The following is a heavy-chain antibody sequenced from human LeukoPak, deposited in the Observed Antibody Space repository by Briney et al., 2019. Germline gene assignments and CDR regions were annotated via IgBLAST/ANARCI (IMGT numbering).Heavy chain of an antibody. D-gene: IGHD3-10*01. V-gene: IGHV1-2*02. CDR1: GYTFTGYY. CDR3: ARDTGSGSLVPDY. CDR2: INPNSGGT. J-gene: IGHJ4*02. Sequence: ASVKVSCKASGYTFTGYYMHWVRQAPGQGLEWMGWINPNSGGTNYAQKFQGRVTMTRDTSISTAYMELSRLRSDDTAVYYCARDTGSGSLVPDYWGQGTLVTVSS.